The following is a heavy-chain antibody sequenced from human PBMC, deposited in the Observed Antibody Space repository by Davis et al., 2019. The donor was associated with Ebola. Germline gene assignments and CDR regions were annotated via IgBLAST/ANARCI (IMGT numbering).Heavy chain of an antibody. J-gene: IGHJ6*02. CDR1: GGSISSYY. CDR3: ARDDYSNYYGMDV. CDR2: IYYSGST. V-gene: IGHV4-59*01. D-gene: IGHD4-11*01. Sequence: MPSETLSLTCTVPGGSISSYYWSWIRQPPGKGLEWIGYIYYSGSTNYNPSLKSRVTISVDTSKNQFSLKLSSVTAADTAVYYCARDDYSNYYGMDVWGQGTTVTVSS.